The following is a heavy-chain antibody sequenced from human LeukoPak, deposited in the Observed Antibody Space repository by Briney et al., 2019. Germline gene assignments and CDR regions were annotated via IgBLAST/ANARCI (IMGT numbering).Heavy chain of an antibody. D-gene: IGHD6-13*01. CDR3: AKDPPYSSSWYYYFDY. J-gene: IGHJ4*02. Sequence: GGSLRLSCAASGFTFSSYAMSWVRQAPGKGLEWVSAISGSGGSTYYADSVKGRFTISRDNSKNTLYLQMNSLRAEDTAVYYCAKDPPYSSSWYYYFDYWGQGTLVTVSS. CDR1: GFTFSSYA. V-gene: IGHV3-23*01. CDR2: ISGSGGST.